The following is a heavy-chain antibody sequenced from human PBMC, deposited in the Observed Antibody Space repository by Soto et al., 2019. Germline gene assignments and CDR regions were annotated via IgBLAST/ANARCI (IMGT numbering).Heavy chain of an antibody. CDR2: IIPIFGTA. D-gene: IGHD2-2*01. CDR3: ATAAAGNSPFNY. CDR1: GGTFSSYA. V-gene: IGHV1-69*13. J-gene: IGHJ4*02. Sequence: ASVKVSCKASGGTFSSYAISWVRQAPGQGLEWMGGIIPIFGTANYAQKFQGRVTITADESTSTAYMELNSLGAEDTAVYYCATAAAGNSPFNYWGQGTLVTVSS.